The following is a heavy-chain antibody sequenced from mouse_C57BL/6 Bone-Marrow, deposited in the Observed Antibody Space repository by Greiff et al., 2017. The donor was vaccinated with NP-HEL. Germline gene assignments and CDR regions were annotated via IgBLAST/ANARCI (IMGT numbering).Heavy chain of an antibody. Sequence: VQLQQPGAELVKPGASVKLSCKASGYTFTSYWMHWVKQRPGQGLEWIGMIHPNSGSTNYNEKFKSKATLTVDKSSSTAYMQLSSLTSEDSAVYYCALTNWDDAMDYWGQGTSVTVSS. CDR1: GYTFTSYW. CDR2: IHPNSGST. V-gene: IGHV1-64*01. J-gene: IGHJ4*01. D-gene: IGHD4-1*01. CDR3: ALTNWDDAMDY.